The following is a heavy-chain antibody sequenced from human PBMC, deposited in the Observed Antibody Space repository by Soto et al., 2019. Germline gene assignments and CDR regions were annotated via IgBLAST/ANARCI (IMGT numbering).Heavy chain of an antibody. CDR2: IYYSGST. J-gene: IGHJ4*02. CDR1: GGSISSYY. CDR3: ARGAAARTFDY. V-gene: IGHV4-59*01. D-gene: IGHD6-13*01. Sequence: SETLSLTCTVSGGSISSYYWSWIRQPPGKGLEWIGYIYYSGSTNYNPSLKSRVTISVDTSKNQFSLKLSSVTAADTAVYYCARGAAARTFDYWGQGTLVTVSS.